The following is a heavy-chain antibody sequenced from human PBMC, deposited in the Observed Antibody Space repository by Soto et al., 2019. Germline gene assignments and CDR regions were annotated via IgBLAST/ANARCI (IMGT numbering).Heavy chain of an antibody. J-gene: IGHJ4*02. D-gene: IGHD6-13*01. Sequence: QVQLVESGGGVVQPGRSLRLSCAASGFTFSSYAMHWVRQAPGKGLEWVAVIWYDGGNKYYADSVKGRFTISRDNSKNTLYLQMNSLRAEDTAVYYCARVPYSSSWPPFDYWGQGTLVTVSS. CDR1: GFTFSSYA. CDR3: ARVPYSSSWPPFDY. CDR2: IWYDGGNK. V-gene: IGHV3-33*01.